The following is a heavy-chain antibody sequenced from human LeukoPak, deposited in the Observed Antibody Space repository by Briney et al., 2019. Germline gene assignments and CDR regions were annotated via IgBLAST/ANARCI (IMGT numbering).Heavy chain of an antibody. CDR1: GYTFTRYF. J-gene: IGHJ6*02. CDR2: IYPCGGRT. V-gene: IGHV1-46*01. D-gene: IGHD2-15*01. CDR3: ARDIVVVVAATPNPYYYYGMDV. Sequence: ASVKVSCKASGYTFTRYFMHWVRQAPGQEREWMGGIYPCGGRTSYAQKFQGRVTMSRDTSTSTVYMELSSLRSEDTAVYYCARDIVVVVAATPNPYYYYGMDVWGQGTTVTVSS.